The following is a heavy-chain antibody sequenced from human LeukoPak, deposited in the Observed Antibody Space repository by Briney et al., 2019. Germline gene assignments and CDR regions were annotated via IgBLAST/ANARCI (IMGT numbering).Heavy chain of an antibody. Sequence: GGSLRLSCAASGFTFSSYAMHWVRQAPGKGLEWVAVISYDGSNKYYADSVKGRFTISRDNSKNTLYLQMNSLRAEDTAVYYCAVAENFDYWGQGTLVTVSS. CDR3: AVAENFDY. D-gene: IGHD6-19*01. V-gene: IGHV3-30*04. J-gene: IGHJ4*02. CDR1: GFTFSSYA. CDR2: ISYDGSNK.